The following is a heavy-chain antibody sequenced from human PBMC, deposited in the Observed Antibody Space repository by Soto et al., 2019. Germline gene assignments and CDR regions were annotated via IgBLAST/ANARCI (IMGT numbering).Heavy chain of an antibody. V-gene: IGHV3-30-3*01. CDR3: ARDSLLYYDFWSGYYAYGMDV. CDR2: ISYDGSNK. CDR1: GFTFSIYA. J-gene: IGHJ6*02. D-gene: IGHD3-3*01. Sequence: GGSLRLSGAASGFTFSIYAMHWVLQAPCKGLEWVAVISYDGSNKYYADSVKGRFTISRDNSKNTLYLQMNSLRAEDTAVYYCARDSLLYYDFWSGYYAYGMDVRGQGTTVTV.